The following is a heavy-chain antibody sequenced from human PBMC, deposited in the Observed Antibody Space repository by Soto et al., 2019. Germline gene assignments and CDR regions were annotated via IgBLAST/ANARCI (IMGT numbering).Heavy chain of an antibody. CDR2: TYYRSKWYN. CDR1: GDSVSSNSAA. J-gene: IGHJ5*02. Sequence: SPTLSLTCAISGDSVSSNSAAWNWIRQSPSRGLEWLGRTYYRSKWYNDYAVSVKSRITINPDTSKNQFSLQLNSVTPEDTAVYYCARAGSSRFGSRNWFDPWGQGTLVTVSS. CDR3: ARAGSSRFGSRNWFDP. V-gene: IGHV6-1*01. D-gene: IGHD3-10*01.